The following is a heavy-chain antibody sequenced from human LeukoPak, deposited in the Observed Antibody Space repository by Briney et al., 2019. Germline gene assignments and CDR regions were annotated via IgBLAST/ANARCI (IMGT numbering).Heavy chain of an antibody. CDR1: GFTFSTYS. CDR2: ISTSSSYL. V-gene: IGHV3-21*01. J-gene: IGHJ4*02. D-gene: IGHD2-8*01. Sequence: PGGSLRLPCAAYGFTFSTYSMHCARQAPGKGLEWVSSISTSSSYLYYADSVKGRFTISRDNAKNSLYLQMNSLRAEDTAVYYCARANGYYFDYWGQGTLVTVSS. CDR3: ARANGYYFDY.